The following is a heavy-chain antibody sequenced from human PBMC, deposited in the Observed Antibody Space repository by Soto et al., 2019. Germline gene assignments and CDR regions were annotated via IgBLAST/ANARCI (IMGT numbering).Heavy chain of an antibody. CDR3: ARSSGVSTPDFAY. CDR1: GFTFTLYA. D-gene: IGHD3-10*01. J-gene: IGHJ4*02. Sequence: GGSLRLSCAASGFTFTLYAIHWVRQAPGKVLEWVAVISHDGSIKYYTDSVKGRFTISRDNSLHTVYLQMNSLGPEDTAVYFCARSSGVSTPDFAYWGQGALVTVSS. CDR2: ISHDGSIK. V-gene: IGHV3-30-3*01.